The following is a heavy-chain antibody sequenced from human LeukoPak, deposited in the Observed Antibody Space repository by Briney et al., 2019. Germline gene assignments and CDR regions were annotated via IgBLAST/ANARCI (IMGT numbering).Heavy chain of an antibody. CDR1: GYTFTNYA. D-gene: IGHD6-13*01. J-gene: IGHJ4*02. Sequence: GASVQVTCEASGYTFTNYAITWVRQAPGQGLEWMGMINPSGGSTSYAQKFQGRVTMTRDTSTSTLYMELSSLRSEDTAVYYCARDSTGHSPFDYWGQGTLVTVSS. CDR2: INPSGGST. CDR3: ARDSTGHSPFDY. V-gene: IGHV1-46*01.